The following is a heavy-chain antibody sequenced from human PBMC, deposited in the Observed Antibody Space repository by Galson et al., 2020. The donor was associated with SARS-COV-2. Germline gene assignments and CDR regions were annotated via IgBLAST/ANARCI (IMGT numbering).Heavy chain of an antibody. V-gene: IGHV2-70*01. CDR3: ARTGITMIVGEDWYFEL. CDR2: IDWDDDK. J-gene: IGHJ2*01. Sequence: SGPTLVQPTQTLTLTCTFSGFSLSTTAMCVSWIRQPPVKALQWLALIDWDDDKYYSTSLKTRLTLSKDTSKNQVVRTMTNMDPVDTATYYGARTGITMIVGEDWYFELWGRGTMVTVSS. CDR1: GFSLSTTAMC. D-gene: IGHD3-22*01.